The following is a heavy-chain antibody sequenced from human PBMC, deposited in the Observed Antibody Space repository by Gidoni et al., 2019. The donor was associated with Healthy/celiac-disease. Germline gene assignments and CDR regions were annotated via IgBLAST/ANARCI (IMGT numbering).Heavy chain of an antibody. CDR1: GFTFSSYA. J-gene: IGHJ4*02. CDR3: AKGPVKVVTPLDY. D-gene: IGHD2-21*02. V-gene: IGHV3-23*01. Sequence: EVQLLESGGGLVQPGGSLRLSCAASGFTFSSYAMSWVRQAPGKGLEWVSVISGSGGSTYYADSVKGRFTISRDNSKNTLYLQMNSLRAEDTAVYYCAKGPVKVVTPLDYWGQGTLVTVSS. CDR2: ISGSGGST.